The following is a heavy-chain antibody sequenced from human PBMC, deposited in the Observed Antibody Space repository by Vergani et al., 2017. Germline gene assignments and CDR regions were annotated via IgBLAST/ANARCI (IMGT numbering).Heavy chain of an antibody. CDR1: GFTFSSYG. D-gene: IGHD3-22*01. CDR3: ASGKIPGPIVGVGEFDY. J-gene: IGHJ4*02. V-gene: IGHV3-33*01. Sequence: QVQLVESGGGVVQPGRSLRLSCAASGFTFSSYGMHWVRQAPGKGLEWVTVIWYDGSNKYYADSVKGRFTISRDNSKNTLYLQMNSLRAEDTAVYYCASGKIPGPIVGVGEFDYWGQGTLVTVSS. CDR2: IWYDGSNK.